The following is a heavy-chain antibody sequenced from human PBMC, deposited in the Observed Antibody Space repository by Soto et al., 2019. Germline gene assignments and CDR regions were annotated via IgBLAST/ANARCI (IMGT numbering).Heavy chain of an antibody. CDR2: IDVSGST. D-gene: IGHD2-8*02. J-gene: IGHJ4*02. CDR3: ARVNGGVLDY. V-gene: IGHV4-30-2*01. Sequence: SETLSLTCAVSGGSITSGGFSWSWIRQPLGKGLQWMGYIDVSGSTYYNPSLKSRVTISIDRSKNRFSLNLNSVTAADTAMFHCARVNGGVLDYWGQGTLVTVSS. CDR1: GGSITSGGFS.